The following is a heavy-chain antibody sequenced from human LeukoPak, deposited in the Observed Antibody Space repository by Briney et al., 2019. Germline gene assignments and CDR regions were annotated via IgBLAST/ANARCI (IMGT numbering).Heavy chain of an antibody. CDR2: IYYSGST. CDR3: ARRSPRGYCSSTSCLLGINYYYYYYMDV. CDR1: GGSISSGDYY. V-gene: IGHV4-30-4*08. D-gene: IGHD2-2*01. J-gene: IGHJ6*03. Sequence: YPSQTLSLTCTVSGGSISSGDYYWSWIRQPPGKGLEWIGYIYYSGSTYYNPSLKSRVTISVDTSKNQFSLKLSSVTAADTAVYYCARRSPRGYCSSTSCLLGINYYYYYYMDVWGKGTTVTVSS.